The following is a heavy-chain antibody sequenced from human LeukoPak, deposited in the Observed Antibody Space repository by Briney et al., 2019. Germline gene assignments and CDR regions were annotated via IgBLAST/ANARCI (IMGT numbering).Heavy chain of an antibody. J-gene: IGHJ4*02. D-gene: IGHD4-17*01. V-gene: IGHV4-39*01. CDR1: GGSISSSSYY. CDR2: IYYSGST. CDR3: ARQTTVTTHLLFDY. Sequence: SETLSLTCTVSGGSISSSSYYRGWIRQPPGKGLEWIGSIYYSGSTYYNPSLKSRVTISVDTSKNQFSLKLSSVTAADTAVYYCARQTTVTTHLLFDYWGQGTLVTVSS.